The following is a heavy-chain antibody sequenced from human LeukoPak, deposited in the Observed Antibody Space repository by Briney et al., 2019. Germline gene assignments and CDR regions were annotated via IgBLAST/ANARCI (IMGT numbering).Heavy chain of an antibody. V-gene: IGHV3-7*01. J-gene: IGHJ4*02. CDR3: ARVGCTSTSCLAN. CDR1: GFTFSSYW. Sequence: GGSLRLSCAASGFTFSSYWMSWVRQAPGKGLEWVANIKQDGSEKYYVDSVKGRFTISRDNAKNSLYLQMSGVRAEDTAVYYCARVGCTSTSCLANWGQGTLVTVSS. D-gene: IGHD2-2*01. CDR2: IKQDGSEK.